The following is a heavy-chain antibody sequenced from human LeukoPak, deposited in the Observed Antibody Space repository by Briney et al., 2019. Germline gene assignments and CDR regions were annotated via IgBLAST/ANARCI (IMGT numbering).Heavy chain of an antibody. V-gene: IGHV4-34*01. D-gene: IGHD3-10*01. Sequence: PSETLSLTCAVYGGSFSGYYWSWIRQPPGKGLEWIGEINHSGSTNYNPSLKSRVTISVDTSKNQFSLKLSSVIAADTAVYYCARCITMVRGVIRPPDYWGQGTLVTVSS. CDR3: ARCITMVRGVIRPPDY. CDR1: GGSFSGYY. J-gene: IGHJ4*02. CDR2: INHSGST.